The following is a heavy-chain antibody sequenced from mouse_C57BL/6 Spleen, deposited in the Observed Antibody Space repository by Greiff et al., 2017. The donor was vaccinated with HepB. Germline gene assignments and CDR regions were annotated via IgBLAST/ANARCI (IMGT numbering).Heavy chain of an antibody. Sequence: EVMLVESGGGLVKPGGSLKLSCAASGFTFSSYAMSWVRQTPEKRLEWVATISDGGSYTYYPDNVKGRFTISRDNAKNNLYLQMSHLKSEDTAMYYCARGPTGGFDYWGQGTTLTVSS. D-gene: IGHD4-1*02. CDR1: GFTFSSYA. CDR2: ISDGGSYT. CDR3: ARGPTGGFDY. V-gene: IGHV5-4*03. J-gene: IGHJ2*01.